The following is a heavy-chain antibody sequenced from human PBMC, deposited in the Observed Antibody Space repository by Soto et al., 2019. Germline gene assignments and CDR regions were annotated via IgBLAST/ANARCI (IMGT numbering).Heavy chain of an antibody. CDR2: IIPIFGTA. Sequence: ASVKVSCKASGGTFSSYAISWVRQAPGQGLEWMGGIIPIFGTANYAQKFQGRVTITADESTSTAYMELSSLRSEDTAVYYCARTYYYDSSGPQEYYFDYWGQGTLVTVSS. D-gene: IGHD3-22*01. V-gene: IGHV1-69*13. CDR3: ARTYYYDSSGPQEYYFDY. CDR1: GGTFSSYA. J-gene: IGHJ4*02.